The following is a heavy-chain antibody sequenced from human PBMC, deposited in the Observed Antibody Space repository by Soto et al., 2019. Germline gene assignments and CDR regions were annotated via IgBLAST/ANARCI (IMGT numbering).Heavy chain of an antibody. V-gene: IGHV3-7*03. CDR2: IKQDGSEK. J-gene: IGHJ3*02. CDR1: GFTFSSYW. Sequence: GGSLRLSCAASGFTFSSYWMSWVRQAPGKGLEWVANIKQDGSEKYYVDSVKGRFTISRDNSKNTLYLQMNSLRAEDTAVYYCAKGSTYYDFWSGYGNDAFDIWGQGTMVTVSS. CDR3: AKGSTYYDFWSGYGNDAFDI. D-gene: IGHD3-3*01.